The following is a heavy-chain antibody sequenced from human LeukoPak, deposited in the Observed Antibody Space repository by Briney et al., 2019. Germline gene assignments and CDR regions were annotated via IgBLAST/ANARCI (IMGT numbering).Heavy chain of an antibody. J-gene: IGHJ4*02. CDR2: ITSSGDAT. V-gene: IGHV3-23*01. CDR3: ADSNYWYPVDY. Sequence: GGSLRLSCAASGFTFSTYAMRWVRQAPGKGLEWVSSITSSGDATYYADSVKGRFTISRDNSKNTLYLQMNSLRAEDTALYYCADSNYWYPVDYWGQGTLVTVSS. CDR1: GFTFSTYA. D-gene: IGHD4-11*01.